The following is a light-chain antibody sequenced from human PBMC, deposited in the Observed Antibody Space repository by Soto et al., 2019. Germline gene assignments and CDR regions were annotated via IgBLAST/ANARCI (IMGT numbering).Light chain of an antibody. CDR3: QQYSTYPLT. CDR2: DAS. Sequence: DIQMTQSPSTLSASIGDRVTITCRASQGITTFLAWYQQKPGKAPQILIYDASNLEPGVPSRLSGGGSGTEFTLTISSLQPDDFATYYCQQYSTYPLTFGGGTKVDIK. J-gene: IGKJ4*01. CDR1: QGITTF. V-gene: IGKV1-5*01.